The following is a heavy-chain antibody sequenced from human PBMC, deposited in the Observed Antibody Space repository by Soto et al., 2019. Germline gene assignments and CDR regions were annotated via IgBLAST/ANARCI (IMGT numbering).Heavy chain of an antibody. Sequence: QVQLVQSGAEVKKPGSSVKVSCKASGGTFSSYAISWVRQAPGQGLEWLGGIISIFGTANYAQKFQVRVTITADESTRPAYLELSSVRSEDAAVYYCTEESCDSSGPVGAGAFDIWGQGTMVPVSS. CDR3: TEESCDSSGPVGAGAFDI. D-gene: IGHD3-22*01. V-gene: IGHV1-69*01. J-gene: IGHJ3*02. CDR1: GGTFSSYA. CDR2: IISIFGTA.